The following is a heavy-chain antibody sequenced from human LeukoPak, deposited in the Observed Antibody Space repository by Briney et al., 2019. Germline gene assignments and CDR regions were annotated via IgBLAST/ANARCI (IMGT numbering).Heavy chain of an antibody. CDR1: GGSISSSSYY. CDR2: IYYSGST. J-gene: IGHJ5*02. V-gene: IGHV4-39*01. CDR3: ARHEAWFDP. Sequence: SETLSLTCTVSGGSISSSSYYWGWIRQPPGKGLEWIGSIYYSGSTYYNPSLKSRVTISVDTSKNQFSLKLSSVTAADTAVYYCARHEAWFDPWGQGTLVTVSS.